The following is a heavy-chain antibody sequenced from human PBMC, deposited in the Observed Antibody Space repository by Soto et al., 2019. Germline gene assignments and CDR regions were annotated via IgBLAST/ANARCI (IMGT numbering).Heavy chain of an antibody. V-gene: IGHV3-48*04. Sequence: WGSLRLSCAASGFTFSSYSMNWVRQAPGKGLEWVSYINSGSSTTDYADSVKGRFTISRDNAKNTLYLQMNSLRADDTATYYCARAKVVPATIGNTHAFDIWGQGTMVTVSS. CDR2: INSGSSTT. J-gene: IGHJ3*02. CDR3: ARAKVVPATIGNTHAFDI. CDR1: GFTFSSYS. D-gene: IGHD2-2*01.